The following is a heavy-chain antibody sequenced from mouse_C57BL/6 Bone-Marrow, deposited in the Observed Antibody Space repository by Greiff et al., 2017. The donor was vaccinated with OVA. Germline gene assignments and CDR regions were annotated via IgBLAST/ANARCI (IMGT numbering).Heavy chain of an antibody. CDR2: LRDGGSYT. CDR3: ARAHSAGSAYYCDY. Sequence: EVTLMESGGGLVKPGGSLKLSCAASGFTFSSYAMSWVRLPPDTRLEWVATLRDGGSYTYYPDNVKGRFTISRDNAKNNLYLQMSHLKSEDTAMYYSARAHSAGSAYYCDYWGQGTTLTVSS. V-gene: IGHV5-4*03. J-gene: IGHJ2*01. D-gene: IGHD3-2*02. CDR1: GFTFSSYA.